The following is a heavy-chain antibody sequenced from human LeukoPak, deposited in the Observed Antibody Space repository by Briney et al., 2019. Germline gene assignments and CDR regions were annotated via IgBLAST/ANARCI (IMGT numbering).Heavy chain of an antibody. D-gene: IGHD2/OR15-2a*01. V-gene: IGHV4-30-4*08. CDR2: IYYSGMT. J-gene: IGHJ5*02. CDR1: GGSIYNSDFY. Sequence: SETLSLTCSVSGGSIYNSDFYWSWIRQPPGKGLEWIGYIYYSGMTYYNPSLQSRLSISVDTSKNQFSLELKSVTTADTAVYYCTRVESTTATSTTISTWFDPWGPGTLVTVSP. CDR3: TRVESTTATSTTISTWFDP.